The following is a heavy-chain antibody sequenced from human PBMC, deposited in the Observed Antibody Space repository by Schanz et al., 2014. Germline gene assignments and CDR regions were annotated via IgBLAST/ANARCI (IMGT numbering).Heavy chain of an antibody. J-gene: IGHJ4*02. V-gene: IGHV1-2*06. CDR3: ARARYTGYDCSGY. CDR2: ISPSSGGT. D-gene: IGHD5-12*01. Sequence: QVQVIQSGPEVKKPGASVKVSCKASGYSFTNHYLHWVRQAPGQGLEWMGRISPSSGGTNYAQNFQGRVTLTSDTSISTAFMELSGLTSDDTATYFCARARYTGYDCSGYWGQGTLLIVS. CDR1: GYSFTNHY.